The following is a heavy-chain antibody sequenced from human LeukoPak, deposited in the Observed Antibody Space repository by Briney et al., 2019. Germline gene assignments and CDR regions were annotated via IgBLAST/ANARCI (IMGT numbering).Heavy chain of an antibody. D-gene: IGHD3-10*01. V-gene: IGHV3-7*01. CDR1: GFTFSSYW. CDR2: IKQDGSEK. J-gene: IGHJ4*02. CDR3: ARDSGYYGSGRLVDY. Sequence: GGSLRLSCAASGFTFSSYWMSWVRQAPGKGLEWVANIKQDGSEKYYVDSVKGRFTISRDNAKNSLYLQMNSLRAEDTAVYYCARDSGYYGSGRLVDYWGQGTLVTVSS.